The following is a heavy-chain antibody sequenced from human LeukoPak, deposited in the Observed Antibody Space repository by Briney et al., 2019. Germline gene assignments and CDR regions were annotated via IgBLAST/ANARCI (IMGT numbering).Heavy chain of an antibody. Sequence: PGGSLRLSCADSGFTVTSNYMRWDRQAPEKVLGWHSVIYSGGSTHYADSVKGRFTISRDNSKNTLYLQVNRLRAEDTAVYYCARDRLHYDSLTGYPADWGQGTLVTVSS. CDR1: GFTVTSNY. CDR3: ARDRLHYDSLTGYPAD. CDR2: IYSGGST. D-gene: IGHD3-9*01. J-gene: IGHJ4*02. V-gene: IGHV3-66*01.